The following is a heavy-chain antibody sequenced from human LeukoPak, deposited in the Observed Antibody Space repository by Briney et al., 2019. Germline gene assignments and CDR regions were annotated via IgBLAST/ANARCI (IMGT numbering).Heavy chain of an antibody. CDR1: GGTFSSYA. V-gene: IGHV1-69*13. D-gene: IGHD3-10*01. CDR3: VTMVRGVIERSGMDV. CDR2: IIPIFGTA. J-gene: IGHJ6*04. Sequence: ASVKVSCKASGGTFSSYAISWVRQAPGQGLEWMGGIIPIFGTANYAQKFQGRVTITADESTSTAYMELSSLRSEDTAVYYCVTMVRGVIERSGMDVWGKGTTVTVSS.